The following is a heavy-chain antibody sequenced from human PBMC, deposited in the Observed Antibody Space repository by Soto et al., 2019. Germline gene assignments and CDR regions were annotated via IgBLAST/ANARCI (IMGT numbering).Heavy chain of an antibody. J-gene: IGHJ6*02. CDR3: ARSGGGGITIFGVVIPHYYYYGMDV. CDR1: GYTFIGYY. Sequence: ASVKVSCKASGYTFIGYYMHWVRQAPGQGLEWMGWINPNSGGTNYAQKFQGWVTMTRDTSISTAYMELSRLRSDDTAVYYCARSGGGGITIFGVVIPHYYYYGMDVWGQGTTVTVSS. V-gene: IGHV1-2*04. D-gene: IGHD3-3*01. CDR2: INPNSGGT.